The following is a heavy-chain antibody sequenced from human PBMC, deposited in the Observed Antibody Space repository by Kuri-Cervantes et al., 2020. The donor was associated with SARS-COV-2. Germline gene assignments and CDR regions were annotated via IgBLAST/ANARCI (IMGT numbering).Heavy chain of an antibody. CDR1: GFTFSSYS. V-gene: IGHV3-21*01. CDR3: ARDCVIAARPDELCY. D-gene: IGHD6-6*01. J-gene: IGHJ4*02. CDR2: ISRSSSYI. Sequence: GESLKISCAASGFTFSSYSMNWVRQAPGKGLEWVSSISRSSSYIYYADSVKGRFTISRDNAKDSLYLQMSSLRAEDTAVYYCARDCVIAARPDELCYWGQGTLVTVSS.